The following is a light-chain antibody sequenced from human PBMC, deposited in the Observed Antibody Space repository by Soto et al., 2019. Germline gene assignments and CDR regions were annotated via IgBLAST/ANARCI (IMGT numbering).Light chain of an antibody. CDR1: SGSIASNY. V-gene: IGLV6-57*02. CDR2: EDK. Sequence: NFMLTQPHSVSESPGKTVTISCTGSSGSIASNYVQWYQQRPGSAPTTVIYEDKQRPSGVPDRFSGSIDSSSNSASLTISGLNTEDEADYYCQSYDSSNHDVVFGGGTKLTVL. CDR3: QSYDSSNHDVV. J-gene: IGLJ2*01.